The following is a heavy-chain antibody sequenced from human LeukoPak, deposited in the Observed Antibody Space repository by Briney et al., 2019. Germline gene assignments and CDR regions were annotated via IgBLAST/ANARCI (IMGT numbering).Heavy chain of an antibody. J-gene: IGHJ5*02. CDR1: GDSISTYY. D-gene: IGHD3-10*01. Sequence: SETLSLTCTVSGDSISTYYWSWIRQPPGKGLEWIGYIYYRVTSDYNPSLKSRVTMSVDMSTRQISLKLSSVTAADTAVYYCARHAPLGSGSYYKRGSNWFDPWGQGTLVTVSS. V-gene: IGHV4-59*08. CDR3: ARHAPLGSGSYYKRGSNWFDP. CDR2: IYYRVTS.